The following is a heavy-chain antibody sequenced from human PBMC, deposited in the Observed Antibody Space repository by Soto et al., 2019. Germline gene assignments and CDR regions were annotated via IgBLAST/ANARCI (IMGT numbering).Heavy chain of an antibody. J-gene: IGHJ4*02. CDR1: GGSVSSGSYY. CDR2: IYYSGST. V-gene: IGHV4-61*01. CDR3: ARETLTGTTPFDY. D-gene: IGHD1-20*01. Sequence: SETLSLTCTVSGGSVSSGSYYWSWIRQPPGKGLEWIGYIYYSGSTNYNPSLKSRVTISVDTSKNQFSLKLSSVTAADTAVYYCARETLTGTTPFDYWGQGTLVTVSS.